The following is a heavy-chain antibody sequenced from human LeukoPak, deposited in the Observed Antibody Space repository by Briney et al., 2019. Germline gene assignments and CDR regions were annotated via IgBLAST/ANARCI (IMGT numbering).Heavy chain of an antibody. Sequence: SSETLSLTCTVSGGSIGTYYWSWIRQPPGKGLEWIGYIYYSGSTSYNPSLKSRVTISVDTSKNQFSLKLSSVTAADTAVYYCARGYGSGSRLDNWGQGTLVTVSS. CDR3: ARGYGSGSRLDN. CDR1: GGSIGTYY. CDR2: IYYSGST. D-gene: IGHD3-10*01. V-gene: IGHV4-59*01. J-gene: IGHJ4*02.